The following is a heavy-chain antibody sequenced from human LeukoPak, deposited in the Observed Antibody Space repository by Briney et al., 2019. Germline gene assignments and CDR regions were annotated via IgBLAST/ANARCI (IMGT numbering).Heavy chain of an antibody. J-gene: IGHJ5*02. D-gene: IGHD3-3*01. CDR3: ARERRGFWSGFFANNWFDP. CDR2: INHSGST. CDR1: GGSFSGYY. V-gene: IGHV4-34*01. Sequence: SETLSLTCAVYGGSFSGYYWSWIRQPPGKGLEWIGEINHSGSTNYNPSLKSRVTISVDTSKNQFSLKLSSVTAADTAVYYCARERRGFWSGFFANNWFDPWGQGTLVTVSS.